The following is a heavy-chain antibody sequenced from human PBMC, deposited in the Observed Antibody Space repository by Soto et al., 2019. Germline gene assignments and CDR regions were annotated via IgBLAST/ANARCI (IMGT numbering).Heavy chain of an antibody. J-gene: IGHJ6*02. CDR1: GFTFSSYA. D-gene: IGHD4-17*01. CDR2: VTSNGGST. V-gene: IGHV3-64*01. CDR3: ARGTVTTFYYYGMDV. Sequence: EVQLVESGGGLVQPGGSLRLSCAASGFTFSSYAMHWVRQAPGKGLEYVSAVTSNGGSTYYANSVKGRFTISRDNSKNTLYLQMGSLRADDMAVYYCARGTVTTFYYYGMDVWGQGTTVTVSS.